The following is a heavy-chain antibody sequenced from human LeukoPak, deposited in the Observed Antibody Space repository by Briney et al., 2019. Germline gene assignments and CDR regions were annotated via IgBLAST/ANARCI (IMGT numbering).Heavy chain of an antibody. CDR2: INPNSGGT. CDR3: ARFKAGLLL. J-gene: IGHJ4*02. CDR1: GYTFTGYY. V-gene: IGHV1-2*02. Sequence: GASVKVSCKASGYTFTGYYMHWVRQAPGQGLEWMGWINPNSGGTNYAQKFQARVTMTSNTSISTAYMELRSLESDDTAVYYCARFKAGLLLWGQGALITVSS.